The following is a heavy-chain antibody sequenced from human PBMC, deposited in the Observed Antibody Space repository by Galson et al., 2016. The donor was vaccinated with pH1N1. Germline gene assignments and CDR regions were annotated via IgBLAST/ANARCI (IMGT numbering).Heavy chain of an antibody. CDR1: GCTLSELA. J-gene: IGHJ2*01. CDR2: FDPEDDKP. D-gene: IGHD1-26*01. CDR3: ATEYRGSYYVPRYFDL. Sequence: SVKVSCKVSGCTLSELAIHWVRQTPGKGLEWMGGFDPEDDKPFYAQTFEGRVTMTQNTSTDTAYMQLSSLTSDDAAVYYCATEYRGSYYVPRYFDLWGLGTLVSVFS. V-gene: IGHV1-24*01.